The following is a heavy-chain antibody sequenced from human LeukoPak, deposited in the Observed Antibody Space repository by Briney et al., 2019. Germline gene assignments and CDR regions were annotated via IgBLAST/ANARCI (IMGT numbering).Heavy chain of an antibody. V-gene: IGHV4-59*12. D-gene: IGHD3-9*01. Sequence: SETLSLNCTVSGGSISSYYWSWIRQPPGKGLEWIGYIYYSGSTNYNPSLKSRVTISVDTSKNQFSLQLNSVTPEDTAVYYCARALTSYDILTGYRTNPFDYWGQGTLVTVSS. CDR2: IYYSGST. CDR3: ARALTSYDILTGYRTNPFDY. J-gene: IGHJ4*02. CDR1: GGSISSYY.